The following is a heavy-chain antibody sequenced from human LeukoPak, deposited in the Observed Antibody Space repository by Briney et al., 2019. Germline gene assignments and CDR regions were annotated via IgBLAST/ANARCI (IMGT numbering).Heavy chain of an antibody. CDR2: ISSSGSTI. CDR1: GFTFSSYE. V-gene: IGHV3-48*03. CDR3: AELGITMIGGV. Sequence: GGSLRLSCAASGFTFSSYEMNWVRQAPGKGLEWVSYISSSGSTIYYADSVKGRFTISRDNAKTSLYLQMNSLRAEDTAVYYCAELGITMIGGVWGNGTTVTVSS. D-gene: IGHD3-10*02. J-gene: IGHJ6*04.